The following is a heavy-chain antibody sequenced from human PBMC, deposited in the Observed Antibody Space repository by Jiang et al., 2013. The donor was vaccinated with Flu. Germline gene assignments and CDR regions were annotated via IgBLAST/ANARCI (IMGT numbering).Heavy chain of an antibody. Sequence: GPGLVKPSETLSLTCTVSGRSISSSSYYWGWIRQPPGKGLEWIGTISYSGSTYYNMSLKSRVTISVDTSKNQFSLKLSSVTAADTAVYYCARILAASVTIDYVGQGTLVTVSS. CDR3: ARILAASVTIDY. CDR1: GRSISSSSYY. V-gene: IGHV4-39*01. CDR2: ISYSGST. J-gene: IGHJ4*02. D-gene: IGHD6-13*01.